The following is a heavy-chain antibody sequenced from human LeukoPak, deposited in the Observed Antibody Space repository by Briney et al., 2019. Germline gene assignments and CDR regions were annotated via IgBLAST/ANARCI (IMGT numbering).Heavy chain of an antibody. CDR3: ATICSTSCYGYYMDV. CDR1: GFTFSSYS. D-gene: IGHD2-2*01. V-gene: IGHV3-48*04. J-gene: IGHJ6*03. CDR2: ISSSSSTI. Sequence: PGGSLRLSCAASGFTFSSYSMNWVCQDPGKGLEWVSYISSSSSTIYYADSVKGRFTISRDNAKNSLSLQMNSLRVEDTAVYYCATICSTSCYGYYMDVWGKGTTVTVSS.